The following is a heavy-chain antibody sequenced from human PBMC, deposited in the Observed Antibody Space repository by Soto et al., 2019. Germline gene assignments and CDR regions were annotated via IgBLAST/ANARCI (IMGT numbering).Heavy chain of an antibody. CDR3: AKVADYYDSPFEDY. CDR1: GFAFSSYA. V-gene: IGHV3-23*01. CDR2: ISGSGGST. J-gene: IGHJ4*02. Sequence: GGSLRLSCAASGFAFSSYAMSWVRQAPGKGLEWVSAISGSGGSTYYADSVKGRFTISRDNSKNTLYLQMNSLRAEDTAVYYCAKVADYYDSPFEDYWGQGTLVTVSS. D-gene: IGHD3-22*01.